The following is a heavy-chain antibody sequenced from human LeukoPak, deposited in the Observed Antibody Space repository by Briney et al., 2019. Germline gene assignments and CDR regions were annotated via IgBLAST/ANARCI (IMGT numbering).Heavy chain of an antibody. CDR1: SGSISSGNW. J-gene: IGHJ5*02. CDR2: IYHSGST. V-gene: IGHV4-4*02. Sequence: SGTLSLTCAVSSGSISSGNWWSWVRQPPGKGLEWIGEIYHSGSTNYNPSLKSRVTISLDTSNSQFSLKLMSVTAADTAVYYCARDSGTTGEVKFDPWGQGTLVTVSS. D-gene: IGHD3-10*01. CDR3: ARDSGTTGEVKFDP.